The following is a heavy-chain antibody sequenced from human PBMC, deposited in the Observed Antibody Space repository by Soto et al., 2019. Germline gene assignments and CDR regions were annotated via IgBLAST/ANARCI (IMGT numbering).Heavy chain of an antibody. J-gene: IGHJ6*02. V-gene: IGHV3-30-3*01. CDR2: ISYDGSNK. D-gene: IGHD3-10*01. CDR1: GFTFSSYA. Sequence: GGSLRLSCAASGFTFSSYAMHWVRQAPGKGLEWVAVISYDGSNKYYADSVKGRFTISRDNSKNTLYLQMNSLRAEDTAVYYCARDLLRESYYYYYGMDVWGQGTTVTVSS. CDR3: ARDLLRESYYYYYGMDV.